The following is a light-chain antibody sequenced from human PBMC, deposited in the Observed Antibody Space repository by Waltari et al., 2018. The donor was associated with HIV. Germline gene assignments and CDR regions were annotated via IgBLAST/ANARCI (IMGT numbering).Light chain of an antibody. CDR2: PDT. CDR3: QAWDSSAVV. J-gene: IGLJ3*02. Sequence: GQTATIPCPGVEVGDKFASWSQPKPGPSPVLAIYPDTKRPSGSPNRFSGSNSGNTATLTISGTQAVDEADYYCQAWDSSAVVFGGGTKLTVL. V-gene: IGLV3-1*01. CDR1: EVGDKF.